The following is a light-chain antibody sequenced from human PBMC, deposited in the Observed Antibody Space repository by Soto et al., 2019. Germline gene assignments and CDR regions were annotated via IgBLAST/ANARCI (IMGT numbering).Light chain of an antibody. CDR2: GAS. CDR3: QQYDYSSFT. CDR1: QSGSSSY. J-gene: IGKJ3*01. Sequence: EIVLTQSPGTLSLSPGERATLSCRASQSGSSSYLAWYQQKPGQAPRLLIYGASSRAAGIQDRFSGSGSGTDFTLTISRLEPEDFAVYYCQQYDYSSFTFGPGTKVDIK. V-gene: IGKV3-20*01.